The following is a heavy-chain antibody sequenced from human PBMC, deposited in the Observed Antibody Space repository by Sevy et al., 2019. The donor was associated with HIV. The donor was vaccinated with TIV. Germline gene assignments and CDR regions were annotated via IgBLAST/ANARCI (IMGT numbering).Heavy chain of an antibody. J-gene: IGHJ6*03. V-gene: IGHV3-74*01. CDR1: GFTFSSHS. CDR2: IDTDGSDT. Sequence: GGSLRLSCAASGFTFSSHSMNWVRQTPGKGLEWVSRIDTDGSDTSYADSVKGRFTISRDNAKNTLYLQMNSLRAEDTAVYYCVRDRPGPKHYMDVWGKGTTVTVSS. CDR3: VRDRPGPKHYMDV.